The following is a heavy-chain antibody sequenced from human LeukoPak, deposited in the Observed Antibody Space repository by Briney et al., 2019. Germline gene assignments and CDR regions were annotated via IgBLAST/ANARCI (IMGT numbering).Heavy chain of an antibody. CDR1: GFTFSSYA. V-gene: IGHV3-23*01. J-gene: IGHJ5*02. Sequence: GGSLRLSCAASGFTFSSYAMSWVRQAPGKGLEWVSTISGSGDSTYYADSVKGRFTISRDNAKNTLYLQMNSLRAEDTAVYYCARDSNRSYYISWFDPWGRGTLVTVSS. CDR2: ISGSGDST. D-gene: IGHD3-10*01. CDR3: ARDSNRSYYISWFDP.